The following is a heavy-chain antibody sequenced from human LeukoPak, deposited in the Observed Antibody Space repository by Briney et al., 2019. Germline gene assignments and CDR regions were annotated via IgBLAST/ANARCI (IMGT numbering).Heavy chain of an antibody. CDR1: GYTFTSYA. D-gene: IGHD1-26*01. Sequence: ASVKVSCTASGYTFTSYAMHWVRQAPGQRLEWMGWINAGNGNTKYSQKFQGGVTITRDTSASTAYMELSSLRSEDTAVYYCARGPTSGGYYWYFQHWGQGTLVTVSS. CDR2: INAGNGNT. V-gene: IGHV1-3*01. CDR3: ARGPTSGGYYWYFQH. J-gene: IGHJ1*01.